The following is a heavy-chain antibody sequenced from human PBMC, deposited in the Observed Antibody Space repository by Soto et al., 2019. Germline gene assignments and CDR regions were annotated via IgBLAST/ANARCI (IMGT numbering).Heavy chain of an antibody. CDR1: EGTFGSHW. CDR2: INSDGSST. J-gene: IGHJ4*02. Sequence: GGSLRLSCAASEGTFGSHWVHWVRQAPGKGLVWVSRINSDGSSTSFADSVKGRFTISRDNAKNTLYLQMNSLRAEDTAVYYCASSLLTPFDYWGQGTLVTVSS. V-gene: IGHV3-74*01. CDR3: ASSLLTPFDY. D-gene: IGHD7-27*01.